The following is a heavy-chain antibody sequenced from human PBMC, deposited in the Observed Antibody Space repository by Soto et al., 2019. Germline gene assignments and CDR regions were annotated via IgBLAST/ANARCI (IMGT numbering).Heavy chain of an antibody. V-gene: IGHV4-34*01. D-gene: IGHD3-3*01. Sequence: QVQLQQWGAGLLKPSETLSLTCAVYGGSFSGYYWSWIRQPPGKGLEWIGEINHSGSTNYNPSLKSRVTISVDTSKNQFSLTLSSVTAADTAVYYCARGGARYYDFWSGYYTSPYYYGMDVWGQGTTVTVSS. CDR2: INHSGST. CDR1: GGSFSGYY. CDR3: ARGGARYYDFWSGYYTSPYYYGMDV. J-gene: IGHJ6*02.